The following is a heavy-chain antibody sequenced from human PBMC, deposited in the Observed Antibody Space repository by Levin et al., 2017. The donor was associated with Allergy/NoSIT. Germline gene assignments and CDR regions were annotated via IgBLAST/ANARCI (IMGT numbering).Heavy chain of an antibody. Sequence: GGSLRLSCKGSGYSFTSYWISWVRQMPGKGLEWMGRIDPSDSYTNYSPSFQGHVTISADKSISTAYLQWSSLKASDTAMYYCARLGNSYSSSSVPFDYWGQGTLVTVSS. V-gene: IGHV5-10-1*01. CDR1: GYSFTSYW. CDR3: ARLGNSYSSSSVPFDY. D-gene: IGHD6-13*01. CDR2: IDPSDSYT. J-gene: IGHJ4*02.